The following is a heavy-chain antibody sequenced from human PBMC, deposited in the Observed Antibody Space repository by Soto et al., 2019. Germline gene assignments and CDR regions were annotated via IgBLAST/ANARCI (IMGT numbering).Heavy chain of an antibody. Sequence: RGESLKISCKGSGYSFTSYWIGWVRQMPGKGLEWMGIIYPGDSDTRYSPSFQGQVTISADKSISTAYLQWSSLKASDTAMYYCASADSSSSLDYYYYGMDVWGQGTTVTVSS. D-gene: IGHD6-6*01. CDR3: ASADSSSSLDYYYYGMDV. CDR2: IYPGDSDT. J-gene: IGHJ6*02. CDR1: GYSFTSYW. V-gene: IGHV5-51*01.